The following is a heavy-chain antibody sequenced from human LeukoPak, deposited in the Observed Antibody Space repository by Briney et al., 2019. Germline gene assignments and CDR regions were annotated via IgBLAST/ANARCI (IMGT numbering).Heavy chain of an antibody. Sequence: SETLSLTCTVSGGSISSYYWSWIRQPPGKGLEWIGYIYYSGSTNYNPSLKSRVTISVDTSKNRFSLKLSSVTAADTAVYYCARESLAAALDYWGQGTLVTVSS. J-gene: IGHJ4*02. CDR3: ARESLAAALDY. CDR1: GGSISSYY. CDR2: IYYSGST. V-gene: IGHV4-59*01. D-gene: IGHD6-13*01.